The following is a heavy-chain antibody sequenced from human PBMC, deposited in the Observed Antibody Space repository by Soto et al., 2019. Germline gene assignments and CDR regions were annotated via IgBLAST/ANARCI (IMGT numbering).Heavy chain of an antibody. CDR3: AKDRGVVRGVIIKSYYGMDV. D-gene: IGHD3-10*01. Sequence: GGSLRLSCAASGFTFSSYAMSWVRQAPGKGLEWVSAISGSGGSTYYADSVKGRFTISRDNSKNTLYLQMNSLRAGDTAVYYCAKDRGVVRGVIIKSYYGMDVWGQGTTVTVSS. CDR2: ISGSGGST. J-gene: IGHJ6*02. V-gene: IGHV3-23*01. CDR1: GFTFSSYA.